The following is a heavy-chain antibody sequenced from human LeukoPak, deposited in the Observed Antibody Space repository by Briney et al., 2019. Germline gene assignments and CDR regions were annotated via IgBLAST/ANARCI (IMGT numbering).Heavy chain of an antibody. CDR2: IYYSGST. Sequence: PSETLSLTCTVSGGSISSYYWSWSRQPPGRGLEWIGYIYYSGSTNYNPSLKSRVTISVDTSKNQFSLKLSSVTAADTAVYYCAREGCSGGSCYEFGFDIWGQGTMLTVSS. V-gene: IGHV4-59*01. CDR3: AREGCSGGSCYEFGFDI. D-gene: IGHD2-15*01. J-gene: IGHJ3*02. CDR1: GGSISSYY.